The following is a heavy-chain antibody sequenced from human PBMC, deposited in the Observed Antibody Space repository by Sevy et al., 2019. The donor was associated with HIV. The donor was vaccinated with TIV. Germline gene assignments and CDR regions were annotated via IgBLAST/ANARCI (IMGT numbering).Heavy chain of an antibody. D-gene: IGHD3-16*01. CDR3: ARGLKEGGPYYYYYYMDV. J-gene: IGHJ6*03. Sequence: SETLSLTCAVYGGSFSGYYWSWIRQPPGKGLEWIGEINHSGSTNYNPSLKSRVTISVDTSKNQFSLKLSSVTAADTAVYYCARGLKEGGPYYYYYYMDVWGKGTTVTVSS. CDR2: INHSGST. V-gene: IGHV4-34*01. CDR1: GGSFSGYY.